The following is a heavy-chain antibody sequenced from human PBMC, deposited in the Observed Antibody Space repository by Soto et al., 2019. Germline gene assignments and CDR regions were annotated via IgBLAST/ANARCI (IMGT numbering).Heavy chain of an antibody. J-gene: IGHJ4*02. CDR2: IIPILGIA. Sequence: QVQLVQSGAEVKKPGSSVKFSCKASGGTFSSYTISWVRQAPGQGLEWMGRIIPILGIANYAQKFQGRVTITADKSTSTAYMELSSLRSEDTAVYYCAKDYGGKDGDYWGQGTLVTVSS. D-gene: IGHD4-17*01. CDR1: GGTFSSYT. V-gene: IGHV1-69*08. CDR3: AKDYGGKDGDY.